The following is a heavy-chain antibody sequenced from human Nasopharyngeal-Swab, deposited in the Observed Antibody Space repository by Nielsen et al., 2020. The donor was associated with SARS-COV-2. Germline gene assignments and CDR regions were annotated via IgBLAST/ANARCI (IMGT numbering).Heavy chain of an antibody. D-gene: IGHD3-16*01. Sequence: LSLTCGASGFPFSSYTMSWVRQAPGRGLEWVSAITGSGDATNYADSVRGRFTISRDNSKSTLYLQMNSLRAEDTAEYFCAKDGVRLNGIDVWGQGTTVTVSS. J-gene: IGHJ6*02. CDR1: GFPFSSYT. CDR3: AKDGVRLNGIDV. CDR2: ITGSGDAT. V-gene: IGHV3-23*01.